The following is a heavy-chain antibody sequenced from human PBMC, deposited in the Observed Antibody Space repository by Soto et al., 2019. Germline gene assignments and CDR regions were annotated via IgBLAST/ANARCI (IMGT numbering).Heavy chain of an antibody. V-gene: IGHV4-59*01. CDR3: ARVNYFDSSGYQRDFDY. D-gene: IGHD3-22*01. CDR2: IYYSGST. CDR1: GGSISNYY. Sequence: QVQLQESGPGLVQSSETLSLTCTVAGGSISNYYWSWIRQPPGKGLEWIGYIYYSGSTNYNPSLKGRVTISVDTSQNQFSLKLRSVTAADTAVYYCARVNYFDSSGYQRDFDYWGQGTLVTVSS. J-gene: IGHJ4*02.